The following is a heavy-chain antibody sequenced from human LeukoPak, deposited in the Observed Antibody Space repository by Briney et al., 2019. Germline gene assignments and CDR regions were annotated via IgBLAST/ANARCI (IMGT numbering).Heavy chain of an antibody. CDR2: ISGSGGST. J-gene: IGHJ4*02. CDR3: AKGELYYYDCGGYCHDF. CDR1: GFTFSSYC. Sequence: GGSLRLSCAASGFTFSSYCMRWVRQAPGKGLEWVSAISGSGGSTYYADSVEGRFTISRDNSKNTLYLQMNSLRAEDTAVYYCAKGELYYYDCGGYCHDFWGEGTLVTVSS. V-gene: IGHV3-23*01. D-gene: IGHD3-22*01.